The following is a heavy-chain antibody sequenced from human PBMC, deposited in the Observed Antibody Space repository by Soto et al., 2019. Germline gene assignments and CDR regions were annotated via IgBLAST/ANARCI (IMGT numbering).Heavy chain of an antibody. V-gene: IGHV3-48*02. J-gene: IGHJ4*02. CDR3: ARDPPRRGPATAMMLPTGEGGFDY. CDR1: GFTFGTYS. CDR2: ISSSTTTT. D-gene: IGHD2-2*01. Sequence: GGSLRLSCAASGFTFGTYSMNWVRQAPGKGLEWVSYISSSTTTTYYADSVKGRFTISRDNAKNSLFLQMNSLRDDDTAVYYCARDPPRRGPATAMMLPTGEGGFDYWGQGTLVTVSS.